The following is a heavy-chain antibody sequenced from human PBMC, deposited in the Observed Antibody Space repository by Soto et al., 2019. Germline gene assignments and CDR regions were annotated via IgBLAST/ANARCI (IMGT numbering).Heavy chain of an antibody. V-gene: IGHV3-23*01. J-gene: IGHJ4*02. Sequence: PGGSLRLSCAASGFTFSSYAMSWVRQAPGKGLEWVSAISGSGGSTYYADSVKGRFTISRDNSKNTLYLQMNSLRAEDTAVYYCAKDKEMGMATISSDYWGQGTLVTVSS. CDR3: AKDKEMGMATISSDY. CDR1: GFTFSSYA. D-gene: IGHD5-12*01. CDR2: ISGSGGST.